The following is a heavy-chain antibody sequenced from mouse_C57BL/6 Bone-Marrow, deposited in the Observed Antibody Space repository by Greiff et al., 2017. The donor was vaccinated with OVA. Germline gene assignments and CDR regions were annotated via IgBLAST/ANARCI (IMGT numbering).Heavy chain of an antibody. J-gene: IGHJ4*01. CDR1: GFTFSDSG. Sequence: EVMLVESGGGLVKPGGSLKLSCAASGFTFSDSGMHWVRQAPEKGLEWVAYISSGSSTIYYADTVKGRFTISRDNAKNTLFLQMTSLRSEDTAMYYCARTRSYYYAMDYWGQGTSVTVSS. CDR2: ISSGSSTI. CDR3: ARTRSYYYAMDY. V-gene: IGHV5-17*01.